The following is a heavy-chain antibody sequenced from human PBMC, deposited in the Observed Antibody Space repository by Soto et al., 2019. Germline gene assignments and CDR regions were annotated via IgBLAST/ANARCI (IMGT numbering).Heavy chain of an antibody. CDR3: PSDGDGRMTTNQYYYNGMDV. D-gene: IGHD4-4*01. V-gene: IGHV4-59*01. CDR2: VFYTGRA. CDR1: GGSLGSYY. J-gene: IGHJ6*02. Sequence: KTSETLSLTCTVSGGSLGSYYWSWIRQPPGKGLEWIGYVFYTGRANYNASLKSRVSISLDTSKYQFSLKLSSVTAADTAVYYCPSDGDGRMTTNQYYYNGMDVWRHGTTVTVSS.